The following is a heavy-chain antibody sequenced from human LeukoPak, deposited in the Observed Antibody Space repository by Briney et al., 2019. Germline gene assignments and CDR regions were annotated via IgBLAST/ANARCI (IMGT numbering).Heavy chain of an antibody. J-gene: IGHJ4*02. CDR3: AKKREISFDY. CDR1: GFTLSYYA. CDR2: MSSDGSYK. Sequence: GRSLRLSCEASGFTLSYYAMHWVRQAPGKGPEWVAAMSSDGSYKDYGDSVKGRFTISRDNSKNTLYLQMNSLRAEDTAVYYCAKKREISFDYWGQGTLVTVSS. V-gene: IGHV3-30*04. D-gene: IGHD1-26*01.